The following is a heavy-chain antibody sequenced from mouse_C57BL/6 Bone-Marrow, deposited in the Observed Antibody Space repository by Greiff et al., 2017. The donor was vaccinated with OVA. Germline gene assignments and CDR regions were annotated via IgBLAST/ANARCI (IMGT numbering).Heavy chain of an antibody. V-gene: IGHV1-22*01. CDR3: ASGDSNYDAMDY. CDR2: INPNNGGT. CDR1: GYTFTDYN. D-gene: IGHD2-5*01. Sequence: VQLQQSGPELVKPGASVKMSCKASGYTFTDYNMHWVKQSHGKSLEWIGYINPNNGGTSYNKKFKGKATLTVNKSSRPAYMGLRSLTSEDSAVYYCASGDSNYDAMDYWGQGTSVTVSS. J-gene: IGHJ4*01.